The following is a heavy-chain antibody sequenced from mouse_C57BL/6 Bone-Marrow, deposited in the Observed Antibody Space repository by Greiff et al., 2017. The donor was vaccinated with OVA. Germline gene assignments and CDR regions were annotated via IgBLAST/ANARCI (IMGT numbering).Heavy chain of an antibody. Sequence: QVQLQQSGPELVKPGASVKISCKASGYAFSSSWMNWVKQRPGKGLEWIGGIYTGDGDTNYNWNFKSKATLTANKSSNTAYMQLSSLTSEDSAVYFCARFGSSYGYFDVWGTGTTVTVSS. J-gene: IGHJ1*03. CDR3: ARFGSSYGYFDV. CDR1: GYAFSSSW. V-gene: IGHV1-82*01. CDR2: IYTGDGDT. D-gene: IGHD1-1*01.